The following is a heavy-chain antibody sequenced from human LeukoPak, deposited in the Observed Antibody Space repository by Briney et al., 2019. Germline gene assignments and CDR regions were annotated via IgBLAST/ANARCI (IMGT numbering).Heavy chain of an antibody. CDR1: DGSISSYY. V-gene: IGHV4-59*08. D-gene: IGHD2-2*01. CDR2: IYFSGST. J-gene: IGHJ4*02. Sequence: PSETLSLTCTVSDGSISSYYWNWIRQPPGKGLERIGYIYFSGSTNYNPSLKSRVTISIDTSKNQFSLKLSSVTAADTAVYHCARAYCSSTSCSRLGYFDYWGQGTLVTVSS. CDR3: ARAYCSSTSCSRLGYFDY.